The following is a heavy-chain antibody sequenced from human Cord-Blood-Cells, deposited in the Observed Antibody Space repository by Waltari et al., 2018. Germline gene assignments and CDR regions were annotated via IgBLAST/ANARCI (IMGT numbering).Heavy chain of an antibody. Sequence: EVQLVESGGGLVKPGGSLRLSCAASGFTFSSYSMNWVRQAPGEGLVWVSSISSSSSYIYYADSVKGRFTISRDNAKNSLYLQMNSLRAEDTAVYYCARDSSSSWYYYYYGMDVWGQGTTVTVSS. CDR1: GFTFSSYS. D-gene: IGHD6-13*01. CDR2: ISSSSSYI. CDR3: ARDSSSSWYYYYYGMDV. J-gene: IGHJ6*02. V-gene: IGHV3-21*01.